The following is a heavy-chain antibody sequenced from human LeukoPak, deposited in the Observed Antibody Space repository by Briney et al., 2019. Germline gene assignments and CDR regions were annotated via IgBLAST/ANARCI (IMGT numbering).Heavy chain of an antibody. CDR3: ARIPLGYSGAYYFDY. J-gene: IGHJ4*02. V-gene: IGHV4-61*05. CDR2: ISSSGSV. Sequence: SETLSLICTVSRGSISGSIRSYYWGWLRQPPGKGLEWIGYISSSGSVNDNPSLRSRVTISVDTSKNQFFLNLSSVSAADTAVYYCARIPLGYSGAYYFDYWGQGTLVTVSP. D-gene: IGHD5-12*01. CDR1: RGSISGSIRSYY.